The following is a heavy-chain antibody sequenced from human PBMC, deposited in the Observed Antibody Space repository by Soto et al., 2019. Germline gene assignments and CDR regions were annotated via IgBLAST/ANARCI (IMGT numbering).Heavy chain of an antibody. D-gene: IGHD6-19*01. CDR2: ISAYNGNT. CDR3: ARVSRGIAVAGPDY. J-gene: IGHJ4*02. V-gene: IGHV1-18*01. Sequence: ASVKVSCKASGYTFTSYGISWVRQAPGQGLEWMGWISAYNGNTNYAQKLQGRVTMTTDTSTSTAYMELRSLRSDDTAVYHCARVSRGIAVAGPDYWGQGTLVTVSS. CDR1: GYTFTSYG.